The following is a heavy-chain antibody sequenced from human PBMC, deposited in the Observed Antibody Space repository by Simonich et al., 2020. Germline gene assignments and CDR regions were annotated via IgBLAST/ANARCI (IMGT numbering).Heavy chain of an antibody. CDR3: ARGLIGGSYYY. V-gene: IGHV4-34*01. CDR2: INHSGTT. J-gene: IGHJ4*02. CDR1: GGSFSGYY. D-gene: IGHD1-26*01. Sequence: QVQLQQWGAGLLKPSETLSLTCAVYGGSFSGYYWSWIRQPPGKGLDWIWEINHSGTTNYTPSLKIRVTISVDTSKNQFSLKLSSVTAADTAVYYCARGLIGGSYYYWGQGTLVTVSS.